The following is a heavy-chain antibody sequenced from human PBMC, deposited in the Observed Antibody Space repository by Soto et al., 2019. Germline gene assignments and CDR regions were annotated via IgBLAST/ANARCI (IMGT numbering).Heavy chain of an antibody. J-gene: IGHJ6*02. D-gene: IGHD6-19*01. V-gene: IGHV3-11*01. CDR2: ISSSGSTI. CDR3: ARDKQWLVQGGYYYYYGMDV. CDR1: GFTFSDYY. Sequence: QVQLVESGGGLVKPGGSLRLSCAASGFTFSDYYMSWIRQAPGKGLEWVSYISSSGSTIYYADSVKGRFTISRDNAKNSLYLQMNGLRAEDTAVYYCARDKQWLVQGGYYYYYGMDVWGQGTTVTVSS.